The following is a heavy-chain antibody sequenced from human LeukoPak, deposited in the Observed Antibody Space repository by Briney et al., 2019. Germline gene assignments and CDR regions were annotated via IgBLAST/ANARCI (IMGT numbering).Heavy chain of an antibody. CDR1: GYTLTELS. Sequence: ASVKVSCKVSGYTLTELSMHWVRQAPGKGLEWMGGFDPEDGETIYAQKFQGRVTMTEDTSTDTAYMELSSLRSDDTAMYYCARGGNSRSVAPNDYWGQGTLVTVSS. CDR2: FDPEDGET. CDR3: ARGGNSRSVAPNDY. D-gene: IGHD5-12*01. J-gene: IGHJ4*02. V-gene: IGHV1-24*01.